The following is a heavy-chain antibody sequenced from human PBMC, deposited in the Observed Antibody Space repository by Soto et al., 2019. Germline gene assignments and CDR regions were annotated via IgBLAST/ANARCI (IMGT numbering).Heavy chain of an antibody. J-gene: IGHJ6*02. V-gene: IGHV3-23*01. CDR2: LSGSGSST. Sequence: EVQLLESEGGLVQPGRSLRLSCAASRFIFSDFAMSWVRQAPGKGLEWVSALSGSGSSTYYADSVKGRFTISRDNLKNTVSLQMNNLTAEDTAVYYCAKGGVTRSYYYAMDVWGQGTTVTVSS. CDR3: AKGGVTRSYYYAMDV. CDR1: RFIFSDFA.